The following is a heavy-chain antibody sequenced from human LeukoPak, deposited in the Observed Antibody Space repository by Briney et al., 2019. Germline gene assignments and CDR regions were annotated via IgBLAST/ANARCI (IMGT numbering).Heavy chain of an antibody. CDR2: IHTSGST. J-gene: IGHJ4*02. D-gene: IGHD2-2*02. Sequence: SQTMSLTCTASSVSISSGSYYWSCIRPPAGTGLEWIVRIHTSGSTNYNPSLKSRVTISVDTSKNQFSLKLSSVTAADTAMYYCASTVGYCSSILCYTIDSWGQGTLVTVSS. CDR3: ASTVGYCSSILCYTIDS. CDR1: SVSISSGSYY. V-gene: IGHV4-61*02.